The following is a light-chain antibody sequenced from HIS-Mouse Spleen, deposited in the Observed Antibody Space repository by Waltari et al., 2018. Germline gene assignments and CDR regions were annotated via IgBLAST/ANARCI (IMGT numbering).Light chain of an antibody. CDR1: SSYVGGYHY. CDR2: EVS. Sequence: QSALTPPPSASGSPGQSVTISCTGTSSYVGGYHYVPWYQQHPGKAPKLMIYEVSKRPSGVPDRFSGSKSGNTASLTVSGLQAEDEADYYCSSYAGSNNLVFGGGTKLTVL. V-gene: IGLV2-8*01. CDR3: SSYAGSNNLV. J-gene: IGLJ2*01.